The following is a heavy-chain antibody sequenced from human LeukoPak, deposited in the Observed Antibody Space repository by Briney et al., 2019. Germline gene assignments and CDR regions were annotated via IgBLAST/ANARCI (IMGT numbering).Heavy chain of an antibody. J-gene: IGHJ4*02. CDR2: INPNSGGT. D-gene: IGHD1-26*01. CDR3: ARRLTSGSFDY. Sequence: ASVKVSCKASGYTFTSYGISWVRQAPGQGLEWMGWINPNSGGTNYAQKFQGRVTMTRDTSISTAYMELSRLRSDDTAVYYCARRLTSGSFDYWGQGTLVTVSS. V-gene: IGHV1-2*02. CDR1: GYTFTSYG.